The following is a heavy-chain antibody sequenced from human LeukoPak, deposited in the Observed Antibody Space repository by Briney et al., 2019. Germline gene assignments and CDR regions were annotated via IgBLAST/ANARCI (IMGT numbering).Heavy chain of an antibody. CDR1: GGSFSGYY. J-gene: IGHJ4*02. CDR2: INHSGST. D-gene: IGHD4-17*01. Sequence: SETLSLTCAVYGGSFSGYYWSWIRQPPGKGLEWIGEINHSGSTNYNPSLKSRVTISVDTSTNQFSLKLSSVTAADTAVYYCASSLIDYGDPYYFDYWGQGTLVTVSS. CDR3: ASSLIDYGDPYYFDY. V-gene: IGHV4-34*01.